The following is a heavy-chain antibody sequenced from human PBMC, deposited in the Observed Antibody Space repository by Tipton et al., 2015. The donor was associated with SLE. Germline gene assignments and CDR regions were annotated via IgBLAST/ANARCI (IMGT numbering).Heavy chain of an antibody. J-gene: IGHJ3*02. CDR3: ARPAVYGDSRGGFDI. CDR1: GDSISGRY. Sequence: TLSLTCSVSGDSISGRYWSWIRQPPGKGLEWIGNIYYSGNTDYNPSLKSRVTISVDTSKNQFSLDLRSVTAADTAVYYCARPAVYGDSRGGFDIWGQGAMVTVSS. V-gene: IGHV4-59*11. D-gene: IGHD4-17*01. CDR2: IYYSGNT.